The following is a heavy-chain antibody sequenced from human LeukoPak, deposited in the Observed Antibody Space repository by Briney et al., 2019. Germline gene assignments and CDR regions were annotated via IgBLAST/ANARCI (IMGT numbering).Heavy chain of an antibody. Sequence: ASVKVSCKASGYIFTSYPIHWVRQAPGQRLEWMGWINTGNGNTKYSQKFEGRVTVTRDTSATAAYMGLSSLRSEDTAVYYCARDRAMADYWGQGPLVTVSS. CDR1: GYIFTSYP. D-gene: IGHD5-18*01. CDR3: ARDRAMADY. CDR2: INTGNGNT. J-gene: IGHJ4*02. V-gene: IGHV1-3*04.